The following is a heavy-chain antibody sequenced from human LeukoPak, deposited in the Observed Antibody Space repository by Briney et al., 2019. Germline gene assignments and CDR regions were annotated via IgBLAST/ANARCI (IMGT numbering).Heavy chain of an antibody. V-gene: IGHV3-20*04. D-gene: IGHD3-22*01. Sequence: GGSLRLSCAASGFTFDDYGMSWVRQAPGKGLEWVSGINWNGGSTGYADSVKGRFTISRDNSKNSLYLQMNSLRTEDTALYYCAKDNYYDSSGYSATFDYWGQGTLVTVSS. J-gene: IGHJ4*02. CDR3: AKDNYYDSSGYSATFDY. CDR2: INWNGGST. CDR1: GFTFDDYG.